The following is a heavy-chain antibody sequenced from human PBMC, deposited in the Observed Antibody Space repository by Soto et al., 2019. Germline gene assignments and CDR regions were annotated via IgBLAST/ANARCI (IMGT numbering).Heavy chain of an antibody. CDR1: GFTFSSYA. CDR3: AKSSSSWYVPWFDP. D-gene: IGHD6-13*01. V-gene: IGHV3-23*01. Sequence: PGGSLRLSCAASGFTFSSYAMSWVRQAPGKGLEWVSAISGSGGSTYYADSVKGRFTISRDNSKNTLYLKMNSLRAEDTVVYYCAKSSSSWYVPWFDPWGKGTLVTVAS. CDR2: ISGSGGST. J-gene: IGHJ5*02.